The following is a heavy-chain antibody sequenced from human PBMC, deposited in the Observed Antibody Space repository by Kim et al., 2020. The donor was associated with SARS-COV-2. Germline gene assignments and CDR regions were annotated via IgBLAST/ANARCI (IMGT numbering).Heavy chain of an antibody. Sequence: GESLKISCKASGYRFSNYWIGWVRQMPGKGLEWMGIFYPGDSDSRYSPSFQGQVTISVDKSITTAYLQWSSLKASDTAMYYCGRLGEVAANGAFDYWGQGTLVTVS. CDR2: FYPGDSDS. V-gene: IGHV5-51*01. CDR1: GYRFSNYW. CDR3: GRLGEVAANGAFDY. J-gene: IGHJ4*02. D-gene: IGHD5-12*01.